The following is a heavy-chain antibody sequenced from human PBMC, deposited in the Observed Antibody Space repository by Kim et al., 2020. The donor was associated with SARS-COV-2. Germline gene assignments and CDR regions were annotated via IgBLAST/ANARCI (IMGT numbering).Heavy chain of an antibody. CDR3: ARVTSWYFDL. D-gene: IGHD2-2*01. CDR1: GFIFSRKY. J-gene: IGHJ2*01. V-gene: IGHV3-66*01. CDR2: IYSSEST. Sequence: GGSLRLSCAASGFIFSRKYMTWVRQAPGKGLEWVSSIYSSESTYYADSVKGRFTISRDNSKNTLYLQMDSLSAEDTAVYYCARVTSWYFDLWGRGTLVT.